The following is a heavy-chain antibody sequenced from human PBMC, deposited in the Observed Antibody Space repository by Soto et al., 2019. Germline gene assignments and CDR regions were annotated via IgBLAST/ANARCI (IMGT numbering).Heavy chain of an antibody. J-gene: IGHJ3*02. CDR3: ACTRSGQQDDDFDI. CDR2: IIPIFGTA. Sequence: SVKVSCKASGGTFSSYAISWVRQAPGQGLEWMGGIIPIFGTANYAQKFQGRVTITADKSTSTAYMELSSLRSEDTAVYYCACTRSGQQDDDFDIWGQGTMVTVSS. CDR1: GGTFSSYA. D-gene: IGHD6-19*01. V-gene: IGHV1-69*06.